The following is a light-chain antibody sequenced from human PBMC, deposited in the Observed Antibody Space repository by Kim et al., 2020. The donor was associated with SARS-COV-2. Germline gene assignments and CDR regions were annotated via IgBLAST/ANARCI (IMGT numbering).Light chain of an antibody. Sequence: VSVGDRVTFTCRSSQSIGTYLNWYQQRPGKAPKLLIYAAPTLQSGVLSRFSGAGSGPQFPLSISSLQPEDFATSYGQKSFSIPYTLGQGTKLE. J-gene: IGKJ2*01. CDR3: QKSFSIPYT. CDR1: QSIGTY. V-gene: IGKV1-39*01. CDR2: AAP.